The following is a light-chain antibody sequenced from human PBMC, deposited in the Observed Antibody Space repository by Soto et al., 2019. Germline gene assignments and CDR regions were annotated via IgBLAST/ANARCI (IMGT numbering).Light chain of an antibody. CDR2: DGS. V-gene: IGKV1-5*01. Sequence: DIQMTHSASTLSVSLGDRGTITCRASQSISSWLAWYQQKPGTAPKLLIYDGSSFESGVPSRFSGSGSGTEITLTISSLQPHDSATYYCQHYKTYSRTFGHGTKVDIK. CDR1: QSISSW. J-gene: IGKJ1*01. CDR3: QHYKTYSRT.